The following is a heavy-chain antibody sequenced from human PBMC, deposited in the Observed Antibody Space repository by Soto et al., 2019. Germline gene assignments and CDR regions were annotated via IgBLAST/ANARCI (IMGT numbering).Heavy chain of an antibody. V-gene: IGHV1-2*02. J-gene: IGHJ5*02. CDR3: ARELFVSGSNWFDP. Sequence: GASVKVSCKASGYTFTGYYMHWVLQAPGQGLEWMGWINPNSGGTNYAQKFQGRVTMTRDTSISTAYMELSRLRSDDTAVYYCARELFVSGSNWFDPWGQGTLVTVSS. CDR1: GYTFTGYY. D-gene: IGHD3-3*01. CDR2: INPNSGGT.